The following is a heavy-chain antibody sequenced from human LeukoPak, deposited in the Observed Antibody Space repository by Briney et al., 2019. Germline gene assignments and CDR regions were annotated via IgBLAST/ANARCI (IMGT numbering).Heavy chain of an antibody. V-gene: IGHV4-34*01. Sequence: SETLSLTCAVYGGSFSGYYWSWIRQPPGKGREWIGEINHSGSTNYNPSLKSRVTISVDTSKNQFSLKLSSVTAADTAVYYCASGGPPIAVRYFDYWGQGTLVTVSS. D-gene: IGHD6-19*01. CDR1: GGSFSGYY. CDR3: ASGGPPIAVRYFDY. CDR2: INHSGST. J-gene: IGHJ4*02.